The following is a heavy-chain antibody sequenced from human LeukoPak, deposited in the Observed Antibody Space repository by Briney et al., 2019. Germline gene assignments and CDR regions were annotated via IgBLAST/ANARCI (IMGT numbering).Heavy chain of an antibody. CDR3: ARVGVYYDFPSLFYYYYYMDV. J-gene: IGHJ6*03. CDR2: INTNTGNP. V-gene: IGHV7-4-1*02. CDR1: GYTFTSYA. D-gene: IGHD3-3*01. Sequence: ASVKVSCKASGYTFTSYAMNWVRQAPGQGLERMGWINTNTGNPTYAQGFTGRFVFSLDTSVSTAYLQISSLKAEDTAVYYCARVGVYYDFPSLFYYYYYMDVWGKGTTVTVSS.